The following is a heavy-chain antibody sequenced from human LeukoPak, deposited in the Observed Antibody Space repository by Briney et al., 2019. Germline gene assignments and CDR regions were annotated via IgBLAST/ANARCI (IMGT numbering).Heavy chain of an antibody. CDR3: ARVTRNYDSSGYWPHYYYYYGMDV. Sequence: SETLSLTCAVYGGSFSGYYWSWIRQPPGKGLEWIREINHSGSTNYNPSLKSRVTISVDTSKNQFSLKLSSVTAADTAVYYCARVTRNYDSSGYWPHYYYYYGMDVWGQGTTVTVSS. J-gene: IGHJ6*02. V-gene: IGHV4-34*01. CDR2: INHSGST. CDR1: GGSFSGYY. D-gene: IGHD3-22*01.